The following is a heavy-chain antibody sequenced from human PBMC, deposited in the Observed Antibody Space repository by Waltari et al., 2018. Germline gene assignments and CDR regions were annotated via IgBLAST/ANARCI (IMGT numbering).Heavy chain of an antibody. Sequence: QLQLQESGPGLVKPSETLSLTCTVSGGSISSSSYYWGWIRQPPGKGLEWIGSIYYSGSTYYNPSLKSRVTISVDTSKNQFSLKLSSVTAADTAVYYCARSRDSTSFDYWGQGTLVTVSS. CDR3: ARSRDSTSFDY. CDR2: IYYSGST. J-gene: IGHJ4*02. D-gene: IGHD3-22*01. CDR1: GGSISSSSYY. V-gene: IGHV4-39*01.